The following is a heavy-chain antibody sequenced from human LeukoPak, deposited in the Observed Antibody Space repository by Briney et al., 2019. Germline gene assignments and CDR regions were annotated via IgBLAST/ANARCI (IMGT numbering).Heavy chain of an antibody. J-gene: IGHJ4*02. D-gene: IGHD5-18*01. Sequence: GESLKVSCKASGYSFNTYWIGWVRQVPGKGLEWMGIIYPGDSDTRCSPSFRGHVTISVDKSISTAYLQWSSLRASDAAMYYCARRTYSYGDYWGQGTLVTVSS. CDR2: IYPGDSDT. CDR3: ARRTYSYGDY. V-gene: IGHV5-51*01. CDR1: GYSFNTYW.